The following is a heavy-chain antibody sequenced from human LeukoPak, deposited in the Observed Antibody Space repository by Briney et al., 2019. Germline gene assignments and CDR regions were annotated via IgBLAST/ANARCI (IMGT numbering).Heavy chain of an antibody. D-gene: IGHD2-2*01. CDR1: GDSISSGYY. CDR2: IYHSGST. CDR3: AKGIKCSSLSCDAFDP. Sequence: SETLSLTCTVSGDSISSGYYWGWIRQSSGKGLEWIGSIYHSGSTSYNPSLHRRVTMSVDTSKSQFSLSLRSVTAADTAVYYCAKGIKCSSLSCDAFDPWGQGTPVTVSS. J-gene: IGHJ5*02. V-gene: IGHV4-38-2*02.